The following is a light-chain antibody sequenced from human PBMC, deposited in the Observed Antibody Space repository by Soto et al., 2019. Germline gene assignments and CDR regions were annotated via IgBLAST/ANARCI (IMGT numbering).Light chain of an antibody. CDR1: SSDVGGYNY. Sequence: HSALTHPASVSGSPGQSITISCTGTSSDVGGYNYVSWYQPHPGKAPKLMIYAVSNRPSGVSTRFSGSKSGNTASLTISGIQAEDEADYHCSSYTTSSTLHYVFGPGTKVTVL. J-gene: IGLJ1*01. CDR2: AVS. V-gene: IGLV2-14*01. CDR3: SSYTTSSTLHYV.